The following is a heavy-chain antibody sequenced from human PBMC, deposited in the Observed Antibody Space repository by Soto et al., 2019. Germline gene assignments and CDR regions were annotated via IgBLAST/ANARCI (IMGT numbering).Heavy chain of an antibody. J-gene: IGHJ6*02. Sequence: GGSLRLSCAASGFTVSSNYMSWVRQAPGKGLEWVSIIYSGGSTYYADSVKGRFTISRDNSKNTLNLQMNSLRAEDTAVYYCARGATYYVDYGMDVWGQGTTVTVSS. V-gene: IGHV3-53*01. D-gene: IGHD1-26*01. CDR1: GFTVSSNY. CDR2: IYSGGST. CDR3: ARGATYYVDYGMDV.